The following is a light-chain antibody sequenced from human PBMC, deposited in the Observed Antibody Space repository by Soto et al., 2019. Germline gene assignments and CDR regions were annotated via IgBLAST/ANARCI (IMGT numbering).Light chain of an antibody. J-gene: IGKJ4*01. V-gene: IGKV1-9*01. CDR1: QGINTY. CDR2: DAS. Sequence: DIQLTQSPSFLSASVADRVTITCRASQGINTYLAWYQQKLGKAPKVLIYDASKLHSGVPSRFSGSGSGTEFTLTISSLQPEDFATYFCQQLNTYSSFGGGTKVEIK. CDR3: QQLNTYSS.